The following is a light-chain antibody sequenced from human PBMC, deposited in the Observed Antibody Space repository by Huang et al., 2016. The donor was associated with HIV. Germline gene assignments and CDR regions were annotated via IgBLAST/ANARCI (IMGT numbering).Light chain of an antibody. CDR3: QQRTN. V-gene: IGKV3-11*01. CDR1: QSISSY. J-gene: IGKJ5*01. Sequence: EIVLTQSPATLSLSPGERATLSCRASQSISSYLAWYQHKPGQAPRLLIYDTSNRATGIPARFGGSGSETNFTLTISSLEPEDFAVYYCQQRTNFGQGTRLDIK. CDR2: DTS.